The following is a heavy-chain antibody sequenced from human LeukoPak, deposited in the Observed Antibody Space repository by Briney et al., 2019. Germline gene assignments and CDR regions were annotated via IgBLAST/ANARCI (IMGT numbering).Heavy chain of an antibody. CDR3: ARGYCSSTSCYFGYYYYYGMDV. CDR1: GFTFSSYE. CDR2: ISSSGSTI. J-gene: IGHJ6*04. D-gene: IGHD2-2*01. V-gene: IGHV3-48*03. Sequence: GGSLRLSCAASGFTFSSYEMNWVRQAPGKGLEWVSYISSSGSTIYYADSVKGRFTISRDNAKNSLYLQMNSLRAEDTAVYYCARGYCSSTSCYFGYYYYYGMDVWGKGTTVTASS.